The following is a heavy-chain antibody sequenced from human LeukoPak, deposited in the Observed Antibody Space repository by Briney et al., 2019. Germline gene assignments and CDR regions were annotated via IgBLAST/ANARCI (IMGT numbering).Heavy chain of an antibody. J-gene: IGHJ5*02. D-gene: IGHD3-10*01. CDR3: ATSESGRSWDWFAT. V-gene: IGHV1-69*05. Sequence: GAPVKVSCKASGGSFRTYPISWVRQAPGQGLEWMGGHTQFFRRTNYTQRFQGRLTITTNESSSTAYMELSDLRSDDTALYYCATSESGRSWDWFATWGQGTLVTVSS. CDR1: GGSFRTYP. CDR2: HTQFFRRT.